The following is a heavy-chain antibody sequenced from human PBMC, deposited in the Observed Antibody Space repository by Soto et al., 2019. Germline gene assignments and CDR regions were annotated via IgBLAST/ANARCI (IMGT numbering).Heavy chain of an antibody. CDR1: GFTVSNNY. CDR2: IYSGGYT. D-gene: IGHD3-10*01. CDR3: GPRPGGGGY. V-gene: IGHV3-53*01. J-gene: IGHJ4*02. Sequence: EVQLVESGGGLIQPGGSLRLSCAVSGFTVSNNYMSWVRQAPGKGLEGVSVIYSGGYTAYGDSVKGRFTISRDNSKNTLYLQMNTPGAGNPAVCYCGPRPGGGGYWGQGTLVTVSS.